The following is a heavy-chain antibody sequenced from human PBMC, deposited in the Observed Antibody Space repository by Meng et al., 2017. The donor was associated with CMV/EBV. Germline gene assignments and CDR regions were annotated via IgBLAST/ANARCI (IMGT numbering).Heavy chain of an antibody. CDR2: IYPGDSDT. J-gene: IGHJ3*02. V-gene: IGHV5-51*01. D-gene: IGHD2-2*01. CDR3: ARHQFKGYCSSTSCYHAFDI. Sequence: GESLKISCKGSGYSFTSYWIGWVRQMPGKGLEWMGIIYPGDSDTRYSPSFQGQVTISADKSISTVYLQWSSLKASDTAMYYCARHQFKGYCSSTSCYHAFDIWGQGTMVTVSS. CDR1: GYSFTSYW.